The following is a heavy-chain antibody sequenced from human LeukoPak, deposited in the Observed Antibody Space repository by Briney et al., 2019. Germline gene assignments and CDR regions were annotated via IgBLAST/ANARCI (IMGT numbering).Heavy chain of an antibody. D-gene: IGHD3-10*01. V-gene: IGHV3-74*01. CDR1: GFTFTSYW. J-gene: IGHJ4*02. CDR3: ARWGSGSYYTSLDY. CDR2: INSDGSRT. Sequence: GGSLRLSCAASGFTFTSYWMHWVRQAPGKGLVWVSRINSDGSRTSYADSVKGRFTISRDNAKNTLYLQMNSLRADDTAVYYCARWGSGSYYTSLDYWGQGTLVTVSS.